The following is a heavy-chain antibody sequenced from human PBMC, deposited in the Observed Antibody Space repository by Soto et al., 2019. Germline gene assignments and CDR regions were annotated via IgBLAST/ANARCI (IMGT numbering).Heavy chain of an antibody. J-gene: IGHJ4*02. D-gene: IGHD1-26*01. V-gene: IGHV3-30*03. CDR3: CRLWNEWELLVFDY. CDR1: GFTFSSYG. Sequence: QVQLVESGGGVVQPGRSLRLSCAASGFTFSSYGMHWVRQAPGKGLEWVAVISYDGSNKYYADSVKGRFTISRYNSKNTLYLQRNSLRAEDTAVYYCCRLWNEWELLVFDYWGQGTLVTVSS. CDR2: ISYDGSNK.